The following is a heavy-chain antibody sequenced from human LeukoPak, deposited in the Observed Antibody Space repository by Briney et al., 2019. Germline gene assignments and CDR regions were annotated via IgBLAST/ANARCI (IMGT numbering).Heavy chain of an antibody. V-gene: IGHV3-48*02. D-gene: IGHD1-14*01. CDR1: GFTFSNYG. Sequence: PGGSLRLSCAASGFTFSNYGMNWVRQAPGKGLAWVSYISGSSNMIYYADSVRGRFTISRDNAKNSLYLQMNSLRDEDTAVYYCARQPDYWGQGTLVTVYS. CDR3: ARQPDY. J-gene: IGHJ4*02. CDR2: ISGSSNMI.